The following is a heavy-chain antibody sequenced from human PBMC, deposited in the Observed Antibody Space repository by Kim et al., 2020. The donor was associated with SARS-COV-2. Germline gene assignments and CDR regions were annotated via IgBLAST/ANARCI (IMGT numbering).Heavy chain of an antibody. CDR1: GFTFSSYG. V-gene: IGHV3-33*01. Sequence: GGSLRLSCAASGFTFSSYGMHWVRQAPGKGLEWVAVTWYDGSNKYYADSAKGRFTISRDNSKNTLYLQMNSLRVEDTAVYYCARDLGRFGSGSFDYWGQG. J-gene: IGHJ4*02. D-gene: IGHD3-10*01. CDR3: ARDLGRFGSGSFDY. CDR2: TWYDGSNK.